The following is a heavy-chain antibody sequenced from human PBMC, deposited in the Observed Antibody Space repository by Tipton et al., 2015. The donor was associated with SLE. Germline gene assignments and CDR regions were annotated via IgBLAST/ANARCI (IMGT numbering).Heavy chain of an antibody. V-gene: IGHV4-61*02. D-gene: IGHD3-3*01. CDR1: GGSISSGSSY. Sequence: TLSLTCTVSGGSISSGSSYWSWIRQPAGEGLEWIGRIYKGGATNFNPSLKSRVSMSLDTSKNQFSLRLNSVTAADTAVYYGASGLFLDDFWSGSGRPYYMDVWGKGTTVTVSS. CDR2: IYKGGAT. J-gene: IGHJ6*03. CDR3: ASGLFLDDFWSGSGRPYYMDV.